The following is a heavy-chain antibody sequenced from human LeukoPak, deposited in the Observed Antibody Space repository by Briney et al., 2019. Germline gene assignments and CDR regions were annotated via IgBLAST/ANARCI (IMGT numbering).Heavy chain of an antibody. V-gene: IGHV4-31*03. D-gene: IGHD2-2*01. CDR1: GGSISSGGYY. Sequence: SETLSLTCTVSGGSISSGGYYWSWIRQHPGKGLEWIGYTYYSGSTYYNPSLKSRVTISVDTSKNQFSLKLSSVTAADTAVYYCARGVGGSTSSWGQGTLVTVSS. CDR2: TYYSGST. CDR3: ARGVGGSTSS. J-gene: IGHJ4*02.